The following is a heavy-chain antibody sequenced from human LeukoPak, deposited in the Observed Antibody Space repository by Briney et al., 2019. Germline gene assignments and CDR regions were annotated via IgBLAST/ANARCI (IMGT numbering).Heavy chain of an antibody. CDR1: GGSISSGGYY. D-gene: IGHD3-22*01. J-gene: IGHJ4*02. CDR3: ARSRMTYYYDSSGYEFGY. Sequence: SETLSLTCTVSGGSISSGGYYWSWIRQHPGKGLEWIGYIYYSGSTYYYPSLKSRVTISVDTSKNQFSLKLSSVTAADTAVYYCARSRMTYYYDSSGYEFGYWGQGTLVTVSS. V-gene: IGHV4-31*03. CDR2: IYYSGST.